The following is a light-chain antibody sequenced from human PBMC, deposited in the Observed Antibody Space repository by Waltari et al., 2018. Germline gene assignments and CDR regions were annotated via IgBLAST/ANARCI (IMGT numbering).Light chain of an antibody. CDR1: HSNIGNNY. Sequence: QSVLTQPPSVSAAPGQRVTISCSGGHSNIGNNYVSWYRQFPGTAPKLLIYEDRDRPSGVPGRFSGSKSGTSATLDITGLQAGDEADYYCGTWDSSLSGAVFGGGTHLTVL. V-gene: IGLV1-51*02. CDR3: GTWDSSLSGAV. CDR2: EDR. J-gene: IGLJ7*01.